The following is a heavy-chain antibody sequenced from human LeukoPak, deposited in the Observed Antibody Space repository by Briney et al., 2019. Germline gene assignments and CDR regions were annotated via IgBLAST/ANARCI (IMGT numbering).Heavy chain of an antibody. J-gene: IGHJ4*02. CDR2: ISGSGSST. CDR1: GFTFGSYA. CDR3: AKDPTRFASYLDN. V-gene: IGHV3-23*01. D-gene: IGHD1-1*01. Sequence: PGGSLRLSCAASGFTFGSYAMSWVRQAPGKGLEWVSTISGSGSSTYYADSVEGRFTISRDNSKNTLYLQMNSLRAEDTAVYYCAKDPTRFASYLDNWGQGTLVTVSS.